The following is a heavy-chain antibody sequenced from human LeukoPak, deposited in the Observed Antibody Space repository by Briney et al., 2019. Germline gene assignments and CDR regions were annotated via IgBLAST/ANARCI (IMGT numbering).Heavy chain of an antibody. D-gene: IGHD6-19*01. Sequence: GGSLRLSCAASGFIFSNYAMSWVRQVPGRGLEWVSSISSRGDSTYVADSVKGRSTISRDNSKNSLYLQMNTVRAEDTAVYYCVKGPRPDITVAHTVENWGQGTLVTVSS. CDR2: ISSRGDST. CDR3: VKGPRPDITVAHTVEN. V-gene: IGHV3-23*01. J-gene: IGHJ4*02. CDR1: GFIFSNYA.